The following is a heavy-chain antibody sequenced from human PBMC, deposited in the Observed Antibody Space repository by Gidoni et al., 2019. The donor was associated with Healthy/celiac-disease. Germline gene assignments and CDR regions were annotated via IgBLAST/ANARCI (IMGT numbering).Heavy chain of an antibody. D-gene: IGHD3-9*01. Sequence: EVQLLESGGGLVQPGGSLRLSCAASGFTFSSYAMSWVRQAPGKGLEWVSAISGSGGSTYYEDAVKGRFTISRDNSKNTLYLQMNSLRAEDTAVYYCAKDLHAGFDGDYCMDVWGQGTTVTVSS. CDR1: GFTFSSYA. J-gene: IGHJ6*02. CDR2: ISGSGGST. CDR3: AKDLHAGFDGDYCMDV. V-gene: IGHV3-23*01.